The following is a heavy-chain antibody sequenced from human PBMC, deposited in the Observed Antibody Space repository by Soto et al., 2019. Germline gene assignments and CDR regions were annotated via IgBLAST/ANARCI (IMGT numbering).Heavy chain of an antibody. CDR3: AYRETSCFDP. Sequence: QITLKESGPTVVKPTQTLTLTCTFSGFSLNTSGVGVAWIRQPQGKALEWLALIYWDDDKRYSPSLKNRLTITKDTSKNQVVLTMTNMDPVDTATYYCAYRETSCFDPWGQGTLVIVSS. J-gene: IGHJ5*02. CDR2: IYWDDDK. V-gene: IGHV2-5*02. CDR1: GFSLNTSGVG.